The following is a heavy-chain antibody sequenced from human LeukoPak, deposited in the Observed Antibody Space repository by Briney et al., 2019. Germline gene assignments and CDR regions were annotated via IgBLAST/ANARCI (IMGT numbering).Heavy chain of an antibody. CDR1: GGSISSYY. J-gene: IGHJ4*02. CDR3: ASTLYSGSYYLTQLDY. CDR2: IYYSGST. Sequence: PSETLSPTCTVSGGSISSYYWSWIRQPPGKGLEWIGYIYYSGSTNYNPSLKSRVTISVDTSKNQFSLKLSSVTAGDTAVYYCASTLYSGSYYLTQLDYWGQRTLVTVSS. V-gene: IGHV4-59*01. D-gene: IGHD1-26*01.